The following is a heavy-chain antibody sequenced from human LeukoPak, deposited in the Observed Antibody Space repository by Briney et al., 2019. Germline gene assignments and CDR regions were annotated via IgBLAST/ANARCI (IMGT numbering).Heavy chain of an antibody. CDR2: IWYDGSNK. CDR3: ARESSYYDSSASDY. CDR1: GFTFSSYG. Sequence: PGGSLRLSCAASGFTFSSYGMHWVRQAPGKGLEWVAVIWYDGSNKYYADSVKGRFTISRDNSKNTLYLQMNSLRAEDTAVYYCARESSYYDSSASDYWGQGTLVTVSS. J-gene: IGHJ4*02. D-gene: IGHD3-22*01. V-gene: IGHV3-30*19.